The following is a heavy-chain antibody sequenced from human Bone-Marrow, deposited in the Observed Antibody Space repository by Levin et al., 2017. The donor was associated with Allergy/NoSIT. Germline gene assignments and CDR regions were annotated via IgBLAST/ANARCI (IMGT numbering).Heavy chain of an antibody. CDR1: GYTFTGYY. CDR3: CTSDSPSTGRDFDY. Sequence: GESLKISCKASGYTFTGYYLHWVRQAPGQGLEWMGRINPNSGDTDYAQKFQGRVTMTRDTSITTAYMELSRLRSDDTAVDYCCTSDSPSTGRDFDYWGQGTLVTVSS. V-gene: IGHV1-2*06. CDR2: INPNSGDT. J-gene: IGHJ4*02. D-gene: IGHD2-8*02.